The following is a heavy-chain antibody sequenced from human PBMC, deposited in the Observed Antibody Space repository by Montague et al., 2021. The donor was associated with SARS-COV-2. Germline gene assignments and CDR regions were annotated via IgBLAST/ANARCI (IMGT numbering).Heavy chain of an antibody. CDR2: TYFRSMWKS. CDR1: GDSVARNSGT. J-gene: IGHJ4*02. V-gene: IGHV6-1*01. CDR3: VRGIGAAGSYDY. D-gene: IGHD6-13*01. Sequence: CAISGDSVARNSGTSNGITYAPPTGFDLLGRTYFRSMWKSDYARSVKSRIAINPDTSKNQFSLQLSSVTPEDTALYYCVRGIGAAGSYDYWGQGTLVTVSS.